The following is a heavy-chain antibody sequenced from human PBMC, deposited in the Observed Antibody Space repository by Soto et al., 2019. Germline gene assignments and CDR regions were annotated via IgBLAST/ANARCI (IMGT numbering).Heavy chain of an antibody. CDR2: ISYDGTNK. V-gene: IGHV3-30*04. CDR3: ARDLSPYTSGWYGIDF. D-gene: IGHD6-19*01. Sequence: QTGGSLRLSCAASGFMFSAYAMLWVRQAPGKGLEWVAAISYDGTNKYYADSIKGRFTISRDNSANTLFLQVNSLRREDTAMYYCARDLSPYTSGWYGIDFWGHGTLVTVSS. J-gene: IGHJ4*01. CDR1: GFMFSAYA.